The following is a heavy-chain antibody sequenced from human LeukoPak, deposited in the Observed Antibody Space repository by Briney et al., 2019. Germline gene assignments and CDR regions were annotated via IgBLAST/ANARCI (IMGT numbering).Heavy chain of an antibody. CDR1: GGSISSYY. D-gene: IGHD6-19*01. CDR2: IYSSGST. Sequence: SETLSLTCTVSGGSISSYYWSWIRQPPGKGLEWIGRIYSSGSTNYNPSLKSRVTMSVDTSENQFSLKLSSVTAADTAVYYCARESAYAVPDYWGQGSLVTVSS. J-gene: IGHJ4*02. V-gene: IGHV4-4*07. CDR3: ARESAYAVPDY.